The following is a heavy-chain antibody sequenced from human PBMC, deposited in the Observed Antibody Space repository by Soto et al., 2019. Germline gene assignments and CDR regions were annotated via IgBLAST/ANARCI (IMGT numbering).Heavy chain of an antibody. D-gene: IGHD3-10*01. CDR1: GFTFSSYG. CDR2: ISYDGSNK. Sequence: PGGSLRLSCAASGFTFSSYGMHWVRQAPGKGLEWVAVISYDGSNKYYADSVKGRFTISRDNSKNTLYLQMNSLRAEDTAVYYCARSGRDSRTWSDDSFDIWGQGTMVTVSS. CDR3: ARSGRDSRTWSDDSFDI. V-gene: IGHV3-30*03. J-gene: IGHJ3*02.